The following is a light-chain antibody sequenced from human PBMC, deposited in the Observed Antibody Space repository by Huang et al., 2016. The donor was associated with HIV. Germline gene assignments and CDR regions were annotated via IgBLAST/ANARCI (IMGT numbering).Light chain of an antibody. J-gene: IGKJ5*01. Sequence: DIQMTQSPSSLSASVGDRVTITCQASHDITNYLNWYQHKPGKAPKLLIYDASNLETGVPVRFSGGGSETDFTFTISSLQAEDVATYYCQQHADFPITFGQGTRLEI. CDR2: DAS. CDR3: QQHADFPIT. V-gene: IGKV1-33*01. CDR1: HDITNY.